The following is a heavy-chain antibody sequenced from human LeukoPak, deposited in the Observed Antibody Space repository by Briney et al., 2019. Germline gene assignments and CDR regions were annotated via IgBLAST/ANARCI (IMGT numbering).Heavy chain of an antibody. Sequence: GGSLRLSCAASGFTFSDYHMSWIRQAPGKGLEWVSYISSSGGTISYADSVKGRFTISRDNAKNSLYLQMNSLRAEDTAVYYCAKDIATVVTPFCGYWGQGTLVTVSS. V-gene: IGHV3-11*01. CDR2: ISSSGGTI. CDR3: AKDIATVVTPFCGY. J-gene: IGHJ4*02. CDR1: GFTFSDYH. D-gene: IGHD4-23*01.